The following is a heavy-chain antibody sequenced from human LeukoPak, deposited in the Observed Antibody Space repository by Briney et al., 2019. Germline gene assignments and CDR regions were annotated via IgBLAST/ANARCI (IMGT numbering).Heavy chain of an antibody. CDR2: IYYSGST. Sequence: SQTLSLTCTVSGGSISSGDYYWSWIRQPPGTGLEWIGYIYYSGSTYYNPSLKSRVTISVHTSKNQCSLKLSSVTAADTAVYYCARKRGTELDYWGQGTLVTVSS. CDR3: ARKRGTELDY. V-gene: IGHV4-30-4*08. CDR1: GGSISSGDYY. J-gene: IGHJ4*02. D-gene: IGHD3-16*01.